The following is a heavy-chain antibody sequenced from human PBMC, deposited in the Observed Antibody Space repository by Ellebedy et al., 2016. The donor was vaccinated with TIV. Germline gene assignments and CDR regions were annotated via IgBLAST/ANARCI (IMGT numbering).Heavy chain of an antibody. CDR1: GFIFSDYY. J-gene: IGHJ4*02. D-gene: IGHD3-10*01. CDR2: IGGNSFTI. CDR3: ARDEGFGESFDY. V-gene: IGHV3-11*04. Sequence: GESLKISCAASGFIFSDYYMSWFRQVPGKGLEWIAYIGGNSFTIYYADSLKGRFTISRDNAKHSLYLQMNNLRAEDTAVYYCARDEGFGESFDYWGQGTLVTVSS.